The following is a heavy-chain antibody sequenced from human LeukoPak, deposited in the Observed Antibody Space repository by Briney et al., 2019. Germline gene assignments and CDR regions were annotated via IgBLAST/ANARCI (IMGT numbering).Heavy chain of an antibody. V-gene: IGHV3-23*01. CDR2: ISGSGRST. J-gene: IGHJ3*02. D-gene: IGHD6-19*01. CDR3: AKVPYSSGFNGDAFDI. Sequence: GGSLRLSCAASGFTFSSYAMSWVRQAPGKGLEWVSAISGSGRSTYYADSVKGRFTIYRDNSKNTLYLEMNSLTVEDTAVCYCAKVPYSSGFNGDAFDIWGQGTMVTVSS. CDR1: GFTFSSYA.